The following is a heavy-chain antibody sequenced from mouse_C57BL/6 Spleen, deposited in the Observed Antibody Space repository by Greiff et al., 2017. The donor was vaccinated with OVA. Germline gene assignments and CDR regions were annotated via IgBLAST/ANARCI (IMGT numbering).Heavy chain of an antibody. CDR3: ARGITTVVAPYAMDY. CDR1: GYTFTSYG. D-gene: IGHD1-1*01. Sequence: QVQLQQSGAELARPGASVKLSCKASGYTFTSYGISWVKQRTGQGLEWIGEIYPRSGNTYYNEKFKGKATLTADKSSSTAYMELRSLTSEDSAVYFGARGITTVVAPYAMDYWGQGTSVTVSS. J-gene: IGHJ4*01. V-gene: IGHV1-81*01. CDR2: IYPRSGNT.